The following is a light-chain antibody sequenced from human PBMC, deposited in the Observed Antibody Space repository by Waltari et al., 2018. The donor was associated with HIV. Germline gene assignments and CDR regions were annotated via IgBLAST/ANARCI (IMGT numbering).Light chain of an antibody. CDR2: EFT. V-gene: IGLV2-18*02. CDR3: SSYTTSSTWV. CDR1: SSDIGAYNR. J-gene: IGLJ3*02. Sequence: QSALTQPPSVSGSLGQSVTISCTGTSSDIGAYNRVSWYQQSPGTAPKLRIYEFTHRPSGVPVRFSGSKSGNTASLTISGLQADDEADYYCSSYTTSSTWVFGGGTKLTVL.